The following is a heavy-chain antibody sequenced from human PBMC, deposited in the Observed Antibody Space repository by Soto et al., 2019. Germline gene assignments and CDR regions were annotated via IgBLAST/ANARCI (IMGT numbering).Heavy chain of an antibody. V-gene: IGHV4-30-2*01. CDR2: IYHSGSP. Sequence: SETLSLTCAVSGGSISSGGYTWSWIRQPPGKGLEWIGYIYHSGSPYYNPSLKSRVTISVDRSKNQFSLKLSSVTAADTAVYYCGRAHYGEYGYGMDVWGQGTTVTVSS. CDR3: GRAHYGEYGYGMDV. J-gene: IGHJ6*02. CDR1: GGSISSGGYT. D-gene: IGHD4-17*01.